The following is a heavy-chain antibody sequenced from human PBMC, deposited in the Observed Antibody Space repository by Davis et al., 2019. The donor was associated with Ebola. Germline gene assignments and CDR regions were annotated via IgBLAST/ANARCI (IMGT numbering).Heavy chain of an antibody. J-gene: IGHJ6*02. CDR1: GGTLNRYG. Sequence: SVQVSCKTPGGTLNRYGITWVRQAPGKGLEWMGGIVPMLGRTDYAQKFQGRVTITADESTNTANLELSSVRSEDTAVYYCAREVGYCRGGSCYGVGGMDVWGQGTTVIVS. CDR3: AREVGYCRGGSCYGVGGMDV. CDR2: IVPMLGRT. V-gene: IGHV1-69*10. D-gene: IGHD2-15*01.